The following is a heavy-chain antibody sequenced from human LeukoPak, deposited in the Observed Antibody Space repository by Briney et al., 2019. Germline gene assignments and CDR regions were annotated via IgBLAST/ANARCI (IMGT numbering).Heavy chain of an antibody. J-gene: IGHJ1*01. Sequence: SETLSLTCSVSGGSMNDYYCSWIRQPPGKGLEWIGYIHYSGSTSYNPSLKSRVTISVDTSKNQFSLKLSSVTAADTAVYYCAQKAPYSPGYSQDWGQGTLVTVSS. V-gene: IGHV4-59*01. D-gene: IGHD2-15*01. CDR2: IHYSGST. CDR1: GGSMNDYY. CDR3: AQKAPYSPGYSQD.